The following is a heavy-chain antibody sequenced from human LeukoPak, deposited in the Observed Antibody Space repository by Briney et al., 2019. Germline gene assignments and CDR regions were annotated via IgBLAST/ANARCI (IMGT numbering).Heavy chain of an antibody. Sequence: PGGSLRLSCAASGFTFSSYGMHWVRQAPGKGLEWVAVISFDGNNKYYADSVKGRFTISRDNSKNRLYLQMNSLRAEDTAVYYCAKDHYETGGTYSFDPWGQGTLVTVSS. V-gene: IGHV3-30*18. CDR3: AKDHYETGGTYSFDP. CDR1: GFTFSSYG. J-gene: IGHJ5*02. CDR2: ISFDGNNK. D-gene: IGHD2-8*02.